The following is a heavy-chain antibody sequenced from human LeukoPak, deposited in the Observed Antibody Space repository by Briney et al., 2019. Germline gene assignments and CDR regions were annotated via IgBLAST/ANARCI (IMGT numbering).Heavy chain of an antibody. D-gene: IGHD3-9*01. V-gene: IGHV3-30-3*01. CDR2: ISYDGSNK. CDR3: ASRRYFDWLMDY. CDR1: GFTFSSYA. J-gene: IGHJ4*02. Sequence: GGSLRLSCAASGFTFSSYAMHWVRQAPGKGLEWVAVISYDGSNKYYADSVKGRFTISRDNSKNTLYLQMNSLRAEDTAVYCCASRRYFDWLMDYWGQGTLVTVSS.